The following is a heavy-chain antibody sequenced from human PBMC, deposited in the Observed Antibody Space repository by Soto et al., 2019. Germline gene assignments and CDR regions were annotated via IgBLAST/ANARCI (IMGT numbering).Heavy chain of an antibody. J-gene: IGHJ6*02. D-gene: IGHD2-15*01. CDR2: IYYSGST. CDR3: ARLLVVVVIDSDGMDV. CDR1: GGSISSSSYY. V-gene: IGHV4-39*01. Sequence: SETLSLTCTVSGGSISSSSYYWGWIRQPPGKGLEWIGSIYYSGSTYYNPSLKSRVTISVDTSKNQFSLKLSSVTAADTAVYYCARLLVVVVIDSDGMDVWGQGT.